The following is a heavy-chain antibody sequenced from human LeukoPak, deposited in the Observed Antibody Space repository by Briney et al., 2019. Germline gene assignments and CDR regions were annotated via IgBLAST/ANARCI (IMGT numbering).Heavy chain of an antibody. Sequence: GGSLRLSCAASGFTVSSNYMSWVRQAPGKGLEWVSVIYSGGSTYYADSVKGRFTISRDNSKNTLYLQMNSLRAEDTAVYYCARGPEDIVVVPAAIGSYAFDIWGQGTMVTVSS. V-gene: IGHV3-53*01. CDR3: ARGPEDIVVVPAAIGSYAFDI. J-gene: IGHJ3*02. CDR1: GFTVSSNY. CDR2: IYSGGST. D-gene: IGHD2-2*02.